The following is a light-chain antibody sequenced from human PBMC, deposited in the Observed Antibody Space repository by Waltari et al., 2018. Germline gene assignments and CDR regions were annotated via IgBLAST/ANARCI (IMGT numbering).Light chain of an antibody. Sequence: DIVLTQSPGTLSLSPGERATLSCRASQSITDTHMAWYQPKPGPAPSLVIYDASSRATDIPGRFSGSGSGTDFTLTISLLQPEDFAVYYWQQYVSAPFTFGPGTKVEI. J-gene: IGKJ3*01. CDR1: QSITDTH. CDR2: DAS. V-gene: IGKV3-20*01. CDR3: QQYVSAPFT.